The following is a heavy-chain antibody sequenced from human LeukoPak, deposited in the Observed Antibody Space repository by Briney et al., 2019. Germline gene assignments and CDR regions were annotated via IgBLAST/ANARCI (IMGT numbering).Heavy chain of an antibody. J-gene: IGHJ6*02. CDR2: INAGNGNT. Sequence: ASVKVSCKASGYTFTSYAMHWVRPAPGQRLEWMGWINAGNGNTKYSQKFQGRVTITRDTSASTAYMELSSLRSEDTAVYYCARDRGQYYDILTQTECVMDVWGQGTTVTVSS. V-gene: IGHV1-3*01. CDR3: ARDRGQYYDILTQTECVMDV. CDR1: GYTFTSYA. D-gene: IGHD3-9*01.